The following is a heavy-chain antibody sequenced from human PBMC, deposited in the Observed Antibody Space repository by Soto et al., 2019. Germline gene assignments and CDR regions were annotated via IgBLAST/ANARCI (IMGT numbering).Heavy chain of an antibody. CDR3: ARLVYDTRLNYMHFDF. D-gene: IGHD3-10*01. Sequence: SETLSLTCAVSGVSISSGNWWTWVRQTPQRGLEYIGEIFHDGTANYYPSFEIRVAISVDTSKNQFSLKLTSVTAADTAIYFCARLVYDTRLNYMHFDFWGQGALVTVSS. CDR1: GVSISSGNW. V-gene: IGHV4-4*02. J-gene: IGHJ4*02. CDR2: IFHDGTA.